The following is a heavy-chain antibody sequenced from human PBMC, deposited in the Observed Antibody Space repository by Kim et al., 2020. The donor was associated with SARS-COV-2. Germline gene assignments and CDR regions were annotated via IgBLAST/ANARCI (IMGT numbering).Heavy chain of an antibody. CDR3: ARAQNSGYDTDY. Sequence: YYNPSLKSRVTISVDTSKNQFSLKLSSVTAADTAVYYCARAQNSGYDTDYWGQGTLVTVSS. D-gene: IGHD5-12*01. V-gene: IGHV4-31*02. J-gene: IGHJ4*02.